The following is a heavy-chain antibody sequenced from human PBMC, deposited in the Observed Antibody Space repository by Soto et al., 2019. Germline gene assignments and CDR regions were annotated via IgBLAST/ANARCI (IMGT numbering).Heavy chain of an antibody. V-gene: IGHV3-53*01. J-gene: IGHJ5*02. Sequence: GGSLRLSCAASGFTVSSKYMNWVRQAPGRGLEWVSIIWSAGLTYYADSVRGRFTISRDISKNILFLQMNNLRAEDSAIYYCARELPPDLWGQGTLVTVSS. D-gene: IGHD2-15*01. CDR3: ARELPPDL. CDR1: GFTVSSKY. CDR2: IWSAGLT.